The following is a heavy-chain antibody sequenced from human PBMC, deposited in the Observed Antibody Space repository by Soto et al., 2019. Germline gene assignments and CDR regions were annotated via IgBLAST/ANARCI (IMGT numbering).Heavy chain of an antibody. Sequence: PSETLSLTCAVSGVSISSGNWWTWVRQTPQRGLEYIGEIFHDGTANYYPSFERRVAISVDTSKNQFCLKLTYVTAADTAIYFCARLVYDTRLNYMYFDFWGQGALVTVSS. V-gene: IGHV4-4*02. CDR1: GVSISSGNW. D-gene: IGHD3-10*01. CDR3: ARLVYDTRLNYMYFDF. J-gene: IGHJ4*02. CDR2: IFHDGTA.